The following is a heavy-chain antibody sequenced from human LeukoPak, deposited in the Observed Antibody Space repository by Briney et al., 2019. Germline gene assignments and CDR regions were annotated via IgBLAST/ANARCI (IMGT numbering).Heavy chain of an antibody. CDR1: GFTFSGSA. Sequence: SGGSLRLSCAASGFTFSGSAIHWVRQSSGKGLEWVGQIDKKDKGYATATAYAASVKGRFTISRDDSLNTAYLQMKSLKTEDTALYYCTRDSGTYNWFDPWGQGTLVTVSS. V-gene: IGHV3-73*01. J-gene: IGHJ5*02. CDR3: TRDSGTYNWFDP. CDR2: IDKKDKGYATAT. D-gene: IGHD1-26*01.